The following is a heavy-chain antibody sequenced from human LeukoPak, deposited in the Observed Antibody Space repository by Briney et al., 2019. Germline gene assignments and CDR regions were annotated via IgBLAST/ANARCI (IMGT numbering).Heavy chain of an antibody. CDR3: ARLNCSSTSCYRRYYFDY. CDR1: GGTFSSYA. D-gene: IGHD2-2*02. J-gene: IGHJ4*02. V-gene: IGHV1-69*13. CDR2: IIPIFGTA. Sequence: GASVKVSCKASGGTFSSYAISWVRQAPGQGLEWMGGIIPIFGTANYAQKFRGRVTITADESTSTAYMELNSLRSEDTAVYYCARLNCSSTSCYRRYYFDYWGQGTLVTVSS.